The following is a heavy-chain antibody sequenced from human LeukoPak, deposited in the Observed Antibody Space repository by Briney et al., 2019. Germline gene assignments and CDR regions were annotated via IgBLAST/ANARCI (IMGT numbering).Heavy chain of an antibody. CDR1: GGTFSSYA. Sequence: SVKVSCKASGGTFSSYAISWVRQAPGQGLEWMGGIIPIFGTANYAQKFQGRVTITTDESTSTAYMELSSLRSEDTAVYYCARVLKADVVVPAAINYYYYMDVWGKGTTVTVSS. J-gene: IGHJ6*03. V-gene: IGHV1-69*05. CDR2: IIPIFGTA. D-gene: IGHD2-2*01. CDR3: ARVLKADVVVPAAINYYYYMDV.